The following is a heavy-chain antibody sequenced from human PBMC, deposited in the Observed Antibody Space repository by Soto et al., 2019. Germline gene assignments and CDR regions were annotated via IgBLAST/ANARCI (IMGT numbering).Heavy chain of an antibody. D-gene: IGHD2-8*01. CDR3: ATLFYD. V-gene: IGHV3-30-3*01. J-gene: IGHJ4*02. CDR2: ISSDGSNK. Sequence: QMQLVESGGGVVQPGRSLKRSCAASGFTFSSYAMHWVRQTPGKGLEWVAVISSDGSNKYYADSVKSRFTISRDNSKNTLSLQMNSLRPEDTAVYYCATLFYDWGQGTLVTVSS. CDR1: GFTFSSYA.